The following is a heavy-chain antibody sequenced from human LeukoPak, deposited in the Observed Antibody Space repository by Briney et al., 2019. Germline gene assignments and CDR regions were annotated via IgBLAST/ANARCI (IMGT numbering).Heavy chain of an antibody. V-gene: IGHV3-23*01. J-gene: IGHJ4*02. CDR1: GFTFSSYA. CDR2: ISGSGGST. D-gene: IGHD3-10*01. Sequence: GGSLTLSCAASGFTFSSYAMSWVRQAPGKGLEWVSAISGSGGSTYYADSVKGRFTISRDNSKNTLYLQMNSLRAEDTAVYYCAWGFGELLFDYWGQGTLVTVSS. CDR3: AWGFGELLFDY.